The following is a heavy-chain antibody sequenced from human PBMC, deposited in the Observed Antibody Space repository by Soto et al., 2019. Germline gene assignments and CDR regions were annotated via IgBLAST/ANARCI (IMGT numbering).Heavy chain of an antibody. V-gene: IGHV4-30-4*01. D-gene: IGHD3-3*01. J-gene: IGHJ5*02. CDR2: IHVSGDT. CDR1: GGSISSGGYY. Sequence: SETLSLTCSVSGGSISSGGYYWSWIRQPPGRGLEWIGYIHVSGDTYYNPSLRSRLTTSVDTSKNQFSLYLSSVTAADTAVYYCARIGTLLGIVTNNWFDPWGQGTLVTVSS. CDR3: ARIGTLLGIVTNNWFDP.